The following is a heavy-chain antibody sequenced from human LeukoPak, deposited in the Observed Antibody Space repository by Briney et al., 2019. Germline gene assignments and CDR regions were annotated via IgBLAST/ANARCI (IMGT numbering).Heavy chain of an antibody. D-gene: IGHD5-12*01. V-gene: IGHV4-30-2*01. CDR3: AREGYSGYDKDAFDI. J-gene: IGHJ3*02. CDR1: GGSISSGGYS. CDR2: IYHSGST. Sequence: SETLSLTCAVSGGSISSGGYSWSWIRQPPGKGLEWIGYIYHSGSTYYNPSLKSRVTISVDRSKNQFSLKLSSVTAADTAVYYCAREGYSGYDKDAFDIWGQGTMVTVPS.